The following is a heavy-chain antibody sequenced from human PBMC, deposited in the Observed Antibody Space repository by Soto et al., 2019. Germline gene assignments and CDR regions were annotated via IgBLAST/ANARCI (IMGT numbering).Heavy chain of an antibody. J-gene: IGHJ4*02. D-gene: IGHD3-22*01. CDR1: GGTFSSYA. CDR3: ASLNYYDSSGYYEADY. Sequence: ASVKVSCKASGGTFSSYAISWVRQAPGQGLEWMGGIIPIFGTANYAQKFQGRVTITADESTSTAYMELSSLRSEDTAVYYCASLNYYDSSGYYEADYWGQGTLVTVSS. CDR2: IIPIFGTA. V-gene: IGHV1-69*13.